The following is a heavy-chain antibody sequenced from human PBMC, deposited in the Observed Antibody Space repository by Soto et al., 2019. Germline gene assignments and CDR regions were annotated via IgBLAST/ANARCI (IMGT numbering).Heavy chain of an antibody. CDR1: GGTFSSYA. J-gene: IGHJ6*02. D-gene: IGHD3-10*01. CDR2: IIPIFGTA. V-gene: IGHV1-69*12. CDR3: AGPDGESSGMDV. Sequence: QVQLVQSGAEVKKPGSSVKVSCKASGGTFSSYAISWVRQAPGQGLEWMGGIIPIFGTANYAQKFQGRVKIAASEATSTAYMELSSLRSEDTAVYYCAGPDGESSGMDVWGQGTPVTGSS.